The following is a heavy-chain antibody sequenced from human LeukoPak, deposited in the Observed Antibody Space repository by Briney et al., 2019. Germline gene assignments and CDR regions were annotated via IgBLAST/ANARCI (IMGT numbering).Heavy chain of an antibody. D-gene: IGHD3-16*02. Sequence: SGPTLVKPTQTLTLTCTFSGVSLSTSGGGVGWIRQPPGKALGWLALICWDDDKRYSPSLKSRLTITKDTYKNQVVHTMTNMDPVDTAAYYCAHSSMITFGGVIGMNFDYWGQGTLVTVSS. J-gene: IGHJ4*02. CDR1: GVSLSTSGGG. CDR3: AHSSMITFGGVIGMNFDY. CDR2: ICWDDDK. V-gene: IGHV2-5*02.